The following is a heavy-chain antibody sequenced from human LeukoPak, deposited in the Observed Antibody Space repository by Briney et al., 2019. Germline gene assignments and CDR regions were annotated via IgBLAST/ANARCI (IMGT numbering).Heavy chain of an antibody. V-gene: IGHV3-49*03. CDR1: GFTFGDYL. J-gene: IGHJ4*02. CDR3: SRGSGWLSVY. Sequence: GGSMRLSCTASGFTFGDYLMSWFRQAPGKGLEWIGFISGGTTEYAASVKGRFTISRDDSTSIAYLQMNSLTTEDTAVYYCSRGSGWLSVYWGQGTLVTVSS. CDR2: ISGGTT. D-gene: IGHD6-19*01.